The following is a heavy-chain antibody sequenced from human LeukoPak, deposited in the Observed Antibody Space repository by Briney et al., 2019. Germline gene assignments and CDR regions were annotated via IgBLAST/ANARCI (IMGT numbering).Heavy chain of an antibody. D-gene: IGHD1-26*01. J-gene: IGHJ4*02. CDR3: AKDEGRVGAPAGFDY. V-gene: IGHV1-69*13. CDR1: GGTFSSYA. Sequence: ASVKVSCKASGGTFSSYAISWVRQAPGQGLEWMGGIIPIFGTANYAQKFQGRVTITADESTSTAYMELSSLRSEDTAVYYCAKDEGRVGAPAGFDYWGQGTLVTVSS. CDR2: IIPIFGTA.